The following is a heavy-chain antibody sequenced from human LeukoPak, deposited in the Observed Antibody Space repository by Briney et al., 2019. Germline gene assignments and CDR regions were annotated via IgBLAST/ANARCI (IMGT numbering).Heavy chain of an antibody. CDR3: ARQGMYYDILTGYYRRRDHYYFDY. D-gene: IGHD3-9*01. J-gene: IGHJ4*02. Sequence: PSETLSLTCTVSGGSISSYFWTWIRQPAGKGLEWIGRIYSSGSTNKNPSLNSRVTMSLEPSKNQFSLKLSSVTAADTAVYYCARQGMYYDILTGYYRRRDHYYFDYWGQGTLVTVSS. V-gene: IGHV4-4*07. CDR2: IYSSGST. CDR1: GGSISSYF.